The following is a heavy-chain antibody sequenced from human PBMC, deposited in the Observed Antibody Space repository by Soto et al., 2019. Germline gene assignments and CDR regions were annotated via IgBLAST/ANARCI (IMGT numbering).Heavy chain of an antibody. Sequence: SETLSLTCTVSGGSISSSSYYWGWIRQPPGKGLEWIGSIYYSGSTYYNPSLKSRVTISVDTSKNQFSLKLSSVTAADTAVYYCAAGGYDEYYFDYWGQGTLVTVSS. CDR3: AAGGYDEYYFDY. V-gene: IGHV4-39*01. J-gene: IGHJ4*02. CDR1: GGSISSSSYY. D-gene: IGHD5-12*01. CDR2: IYYSGST.